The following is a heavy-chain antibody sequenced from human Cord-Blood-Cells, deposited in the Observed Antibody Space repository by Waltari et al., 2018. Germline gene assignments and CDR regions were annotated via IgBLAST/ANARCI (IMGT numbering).Heavy chain of an antibody. CDR2: INHSGST. Sequence: QVQLQQWGAGLLKPSETLSLTCAVYGGSFSGYYWSWTRQPPGKGLEWLGEINHSGSTNYNPSLKSRVTISVDTSKNQFSLKLSSVTAADTAVYYCARRDYDILTGYDYWGQGTLVTVSS. CDR1: GGSFSGYY. V-gene: IGHV4-34*01. CDR3: ARRDYDILTGYDY. D-gene: IGHD3-9*01. J-gene: IGHJ4*02.